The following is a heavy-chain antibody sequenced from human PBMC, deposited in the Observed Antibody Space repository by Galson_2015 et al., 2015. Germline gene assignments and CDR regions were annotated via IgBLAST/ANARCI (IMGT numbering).Heavy chain of an antibody. J-gene: IGHJ4*02. CDR3: ARDGLDYGDWGSL. D-gene: IGHD4-17*01. Sequence: TLSLTCTVSGGSISSGGYYWSWIRQHPGKGLEWIGYIYYSGSTYYNPSLKSRVTISVDTSKNQFSLKLSSVTAADTAVYYCARDGLDYGDWGSLWGQGTLVTVSS. CDR1: GGSISSGGYY. CDR2: IYYSGST. V-gene: IGHV4-31*03.